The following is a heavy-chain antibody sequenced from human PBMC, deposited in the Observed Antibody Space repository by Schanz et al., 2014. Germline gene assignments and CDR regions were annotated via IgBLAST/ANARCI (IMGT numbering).Heavy chain of an antibody. V-gene: IGHV3-66*02. D-gene: IGHD3-10*01. CDR2: IYSSGST. CDR3: ARAQGVIRLYYGVDV. CDR1: GFIVSSTY. J-gene: IGHJ6*02. Sequence: EVQLVESGGDLVQPGGSQRLSCAASGFIVSSTYMTWVRQAPGKGLEWVSIIYSSGSTYYADSVRGRFTISRDNSMNTVYLQMNSLRSDDAAVYYCARAQGVIRLYYGVDVWGQGTTVTVSS.